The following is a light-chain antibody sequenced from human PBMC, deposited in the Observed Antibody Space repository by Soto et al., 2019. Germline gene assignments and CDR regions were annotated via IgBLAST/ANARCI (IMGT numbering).Light chain of an antibody. Sequence: QSALTQPASVSGSPGQSITISCTGTSSDVGGYNYVSWYQQHPGKAPKPMIYDVSNRPSGVSNRFSGSKSGNTASLTISGLQAEDEADYYCSSYTITSTLVFGTGTKLTVL. V-gene: IGLV2-14*01. J-gene: IGLJ1*01. CDR2: DVS. CDR3: SSYTITSTLV. CDR1: SSDVGGYNY.